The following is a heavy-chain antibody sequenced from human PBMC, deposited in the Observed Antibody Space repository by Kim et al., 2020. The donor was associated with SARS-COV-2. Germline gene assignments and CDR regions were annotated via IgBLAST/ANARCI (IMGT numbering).Heavy chain of an antibody. D-gene: IGHD5-12*01. Sequence: GGSLRLSCAASGFTFSSYAMHWVRQAPGKGLEWVAVISYDGSNKYYADSVKGRFTISRDNSKNTLYLQMNSLRAEDTAVYYCARELRLSYFDYWGQGTLVTVSS. CDR3: ARELRLSYFDY. CDR2: ISYDGSNK. V-gene: IGHV3-30*04. CDR1: GFTFSSYA. J-gene: IGHJ4*02.